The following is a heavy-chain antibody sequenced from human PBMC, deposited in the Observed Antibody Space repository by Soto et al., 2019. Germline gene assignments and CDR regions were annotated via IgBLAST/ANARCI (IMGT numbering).Heavy chain of an antibody. CDR3: ARGGSNDWQVAFDI. J-gene: IGHJ3*02. CDR2: INHSGSN. V-gene: IGHV4-34*01. D-gene: IGHD3-9*01. Sequence: SETLSLTCVVSGGSFSTYYYNWIRQSPGKGLEWIGEINHSGSNNYSPSLKSRVTMSLDTSKSQFSLKLTSVTAADTAVYYCARGGSNDWQVAFDIWGQGTMVTVS. CDR1: GGSFSTYY.